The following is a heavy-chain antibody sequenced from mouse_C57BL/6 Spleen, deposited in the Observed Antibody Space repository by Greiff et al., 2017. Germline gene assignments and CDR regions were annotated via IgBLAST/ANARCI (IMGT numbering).Heavy chain of an antibody. Sequence: VQLQQSGPELVKPGASVKISCKASGYSFTSYYIPWVQQRPGQGLEWIGWIYPGSGNTKYHETFKGRATLTADTSYSTAYMQLSNLTSENSAVYYSASDSSGCGFAYWGQGTLVTVSA. D-gene: IGHD3-2*02. V-gene: IGHV1-66*01. J-gene: IGHJ3*01. CDR1: GYSFTSYY. CDR3: ASDSSGCGFAY. CDR2: IYPGSGNT.